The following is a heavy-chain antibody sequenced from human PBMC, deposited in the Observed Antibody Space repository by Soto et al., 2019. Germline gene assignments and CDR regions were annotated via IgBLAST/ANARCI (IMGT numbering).Heavy chain of an antibody. Sequence: GGSLRLSCAASGFTVSSNYMSWVRQAPGKGLEWVSVIYSGGSTYYADSVKGRFTISRDNSKNTLYLQMNSLRAEDTAVYYCAIDHTGDHWFDPWGQGTLVTVSS. CDR1: GFTVSSNY. CDR2: IYSGGST. CDR3: AIDHTGDHWFDP. V-gene: IGHV3-66*02. J-gene: IGHJ5*02. D-gene: IGHD7-27*01.